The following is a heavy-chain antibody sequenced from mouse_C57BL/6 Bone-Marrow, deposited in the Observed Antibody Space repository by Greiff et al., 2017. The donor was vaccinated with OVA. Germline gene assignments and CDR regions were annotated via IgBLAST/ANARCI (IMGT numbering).Heavy chain of an antibody. V-gene: IGHV5-4*01. CDR3: ARDHYDYDTYVDV. CDR2: ISDGGSYT. Sequence: EVKVVESGGGLVKPGGSLKLSCAASGFTFSSYAMSWVRQTPEKRLEWVATISDGGSYTYYPDNVKGRFTISRDNAKNNLYLQMSHLKSEDTAMYYCARDHYDYDTYVDVWGTGTTVTVSS. D-gene: IGHD2-4*01. CDR1: GFTFSSYA. J-gene: IGHJ1*03.